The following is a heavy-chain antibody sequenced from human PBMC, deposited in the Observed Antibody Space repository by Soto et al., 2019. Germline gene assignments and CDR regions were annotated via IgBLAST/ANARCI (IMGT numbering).Heavy chain of an antibody. CDR2: ISHSGST. D-gene: IGHD6-19*01. CDR1: GGSISSAAYY. Sequence: SETLSLTCTVSGGSISSAAYYWSWIRQHPGKGLEWIGYISHSGSTYYNPSLKSRVIISVDTSKNQFSLSLTSVTAADTAVYYCARRTVDSSGWYRPVLDFDYWGQGTLVTVSS. V-gene: IGHV4-31*03. J-gene: IGHJ4*02. CDR3: ARRTVDSSGWYRPVLDFDY.